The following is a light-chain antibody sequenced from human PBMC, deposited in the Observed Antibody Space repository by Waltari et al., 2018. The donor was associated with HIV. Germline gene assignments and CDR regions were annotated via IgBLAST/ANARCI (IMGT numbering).Light chain of an antibody. CDR3: QQYYGTPYT. CDR2: WAS. CDR1: QSLLYSSNNKNY. J-gene: IGKJ2*01. Sequence: DIVMTQSPDSLAVSLGERATINCKSSQSLLYSSNNKNYLAWYQQKSGQPPKLLIYWASTRESGVPDRFSGSGSGTDFTLTISSLQAEDVAVYYCQQYYGTPYTFGQGTKLEIK. V-gene: IGKV4-1*01.